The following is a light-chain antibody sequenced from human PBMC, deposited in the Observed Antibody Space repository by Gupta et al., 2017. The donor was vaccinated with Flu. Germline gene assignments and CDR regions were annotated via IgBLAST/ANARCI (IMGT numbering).Light chain of an antibody. V-gene: IGLV1-44*01. CDR1: TSNSGSNT. Sequence: VTSACSGNTSNSGSNTVNWYQHHPGTAPKLLIYYNNQRPSGVPDRFSGSNSGTAASLAISGLQAEDEGDYYCATWDDSLNVVVFGGGTKLTVL. CDR3: ATWDDSLNVVV. CDR2: YNN. J-gene: IGLJ2*01.